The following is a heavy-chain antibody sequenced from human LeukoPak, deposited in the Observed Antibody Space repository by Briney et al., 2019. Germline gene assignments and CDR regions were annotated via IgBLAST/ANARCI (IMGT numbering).Heavy chain of an antibody. D-gene: IGHD3-3*01. V-gene: IGHV1-18*01. Sequence: VASVKVSCKASGYTFTSYGISWVRQAPGQGLEWMGWISAYNGNTNYAQKLQGRVTMTTDTSTSTAYMELRSLRSDDTAVYYYARDDFWSGYYFGDYWGQGTLVTVSS. J-gene: IGHJ4*02. CDR1: GYTFTSYG. CDR2: ISAYNGNT. CDR3: ARDDFWSGYYFGDY.